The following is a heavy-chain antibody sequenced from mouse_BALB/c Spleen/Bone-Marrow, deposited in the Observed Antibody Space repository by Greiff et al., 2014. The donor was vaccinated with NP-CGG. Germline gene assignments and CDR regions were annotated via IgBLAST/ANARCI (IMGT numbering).Heavy chain of an antibody. D-gene: IGHD2-14*01. CDR3: ARMDRSSYAMDY. CDR1: GFSLTSYG. J-gene: IGHJ4*01. Sequence: QVLVKQSGPGLVQPSQSLSITCTVSGFSLTSYGVHWVRQSPGKGLEWLGVIWSGGSTDYNAAFKSRLSISKDNSKSQVFFKMNSLQPNDTAIYYCARMDRSSYAMDYWGQGTSVTVSS. CDR2: IWSGGST. V-gene: IGHV2-2*02.